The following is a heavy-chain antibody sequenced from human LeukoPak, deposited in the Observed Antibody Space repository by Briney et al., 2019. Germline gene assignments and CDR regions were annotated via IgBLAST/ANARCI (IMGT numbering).Heavy chain of an antibody. CDR1: GGSISSSSYY. V-gene: IGHV4-39*07. D-gene: IGHD4-23*01. CDR2: IYYSGST. Sequence: SETLSLTCTVSGGSISSSSYYWGWIRQPPGKGLEWIGSIYYSGSTYYNPSLKSRVTISVDTSKNQFSLKLSSVTAADTAVYYCARSRANRVTTVDDYWGQGTLVTVSS. CDR3: ARSRANRVTTVDDY. J-gene: IGHJ4*02.